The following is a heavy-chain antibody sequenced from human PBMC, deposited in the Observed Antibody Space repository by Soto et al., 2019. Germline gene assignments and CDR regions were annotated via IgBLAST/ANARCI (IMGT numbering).Heavy chain of an antibody. D-gene: IGHD6-13*01. CDR1: GYSFTSYW. CDR3: ARLGAAAGQRVDWTRGFDP. Sequence: PGESLKISCKGSGYSFTSYWIGWVRQMPGKGLEWMGIISPGDSDTRYSPSFQGQVTISADKSISTAYLQWSSLKASDTAMYYCARLGAAAGQRVDWTRGFDPWGQGTLVTASS. V-gene: IGHV5-51*01. CDR2: ISPGDSDT. J-gene: IGHJ5*02.